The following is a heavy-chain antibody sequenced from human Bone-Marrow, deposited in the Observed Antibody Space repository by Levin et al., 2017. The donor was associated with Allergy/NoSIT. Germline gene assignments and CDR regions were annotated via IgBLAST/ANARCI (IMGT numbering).Heavy chain of an antibody. J-gene: IGHJ3*02. CDR3: ARDSRYCSSMDGRGDAFDI. V-gene: IGHV3-7*01. CDR2: INRDGSEK. D-gene: IGHD2-2*01. Sequence: PGGSLRLSCAASGFTFSSYWMSWVRQAPGKGLEWVAKINRDGSEKYYVDSGKGRFTISRDNAKNSLYLQMNSLRAEDTAVYYCARDSRYCSSMDGRGDAFDIWGQGTMVTVSS. CDR1: GFTFSSYW.